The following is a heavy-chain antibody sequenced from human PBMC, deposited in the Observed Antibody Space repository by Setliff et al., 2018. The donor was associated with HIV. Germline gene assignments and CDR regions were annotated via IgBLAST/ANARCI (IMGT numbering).Heavy chain of an antibody. Sequence: WASVKVSCKASGLTFSSYAITWVRQAPGQGLEWLGGIIPVFETTNYAQRFQGRVTITADESTSTAYMELRSLRSDDTAVYYCARAYPWGYVDYYYMDVWGKGTTVTVSS. V-gene: IGHV1-69*13. CDR3: ARAYPWGYVDYYYMDV. D-gene: IGHD3-16*01. CDR1: GLTFSSYA. CDR2: IIPVFETT. J-gene: IGHJ6*03.